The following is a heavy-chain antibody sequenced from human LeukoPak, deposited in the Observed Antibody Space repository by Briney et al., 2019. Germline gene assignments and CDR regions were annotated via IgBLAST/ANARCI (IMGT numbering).Heavy chain of an antibody. CDR3: ARTHYYDSSGDNWFDP. CDR2: LNPNSGHT. D-gene: IGHD3-22*01. CDR1: GYTFTSND. J-gene: IGHJ5*02. Sequence: ASVKVSCKASGYTFTSNDINWVRQATGQGLEWMGWLNPNSGHTGYAQKFQGRVTMTRNTSITTAYMELSSLRSEDTAVYYCARTHYYDSSGDNWFDPWGQGTLVTVSS. V-gene: IGHV1-8*01.